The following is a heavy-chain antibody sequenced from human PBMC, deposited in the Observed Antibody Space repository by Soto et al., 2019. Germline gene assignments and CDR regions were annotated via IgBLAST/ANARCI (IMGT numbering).Heavy chain of an antibody. J-gene: IGHJ4*02. V-gene: IGHV1-46*01. D-gene: IGHD3-22*01. CDR1: GYTFTSYY. CDR3: ARDHGYYDSSGPIWGYDY. Sequence: ASVKVSCKASGYTFTSYYMHWVRQAPGQGLEWMGIINPSGGSTSYAQKFQSRVTMTRDTSTSTVYMELSSLRSEDTAVYYCARDHGYYDSSGPIWGYDYWGQGTLVTVSS. CDR2: INPSGGST.